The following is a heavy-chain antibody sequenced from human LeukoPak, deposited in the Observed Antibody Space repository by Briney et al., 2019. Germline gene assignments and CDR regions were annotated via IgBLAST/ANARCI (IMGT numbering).Heavy chain of an antibody. CDR3: ARDLGGSPDHDAFDI. Sequence: GGTLRLSCAASGFTFSSYGMSWVRQAPGKGLEWVSAISGSGGSTYYADSVKGRFTISRDNSKNTLYLQMNSLRAADTAVYYCARDLGGSPDHDAFDIWGQGTLVTISS. V-gene: IGHV3-23*01. CDR1: GFTFSSYG. CDR2: ISGSGGST. D-gene: IGHD3-16*01. J-gene: IGHJ3*02.